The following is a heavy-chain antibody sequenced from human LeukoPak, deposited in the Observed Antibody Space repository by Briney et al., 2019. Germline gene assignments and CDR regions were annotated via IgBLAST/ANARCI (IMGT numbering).Heavy chain of an antibody. CDR3: ARRGDDNYIDSSYGY. Sequence: ASVKVSCKASGYTFTSYYMHWVRQAPGLGLEWMGMINPSGSSAHYAQKFQGRVTMTRDASTSTAYMELSSLRSEDTAVYYCARRGDDNYIDSSYGYWGQGALVTVSS. J-gene: IGHJ4*02. CDR2: INPSGSSA. V-gene: IGHV1-46*01. D-gene: IGHD3-22*01. CDR1: GYTFTSYY.